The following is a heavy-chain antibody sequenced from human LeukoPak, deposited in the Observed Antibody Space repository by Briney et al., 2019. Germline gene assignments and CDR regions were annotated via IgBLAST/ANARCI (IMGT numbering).Heavy chain of an antibody. CDR3: ARGMGYSYGYSYFDH. Sequence: PGGSLRLSCAASGFTFSSYWMSWVRQAPGKGLEWVANIKQGGSRKYYVDSVKGRFTISRDNAKNSLYLQMNSLRAEDTAVYYCARGMGYSYGYSYFDHWGQGTLVTVSS. D-gene: IGHD5-18*01. J-gene: IGHJ4*02. CDR1: GFTFSSYW. CDR2: IKQGGSRK. V-gene: IGHV3-7*01.